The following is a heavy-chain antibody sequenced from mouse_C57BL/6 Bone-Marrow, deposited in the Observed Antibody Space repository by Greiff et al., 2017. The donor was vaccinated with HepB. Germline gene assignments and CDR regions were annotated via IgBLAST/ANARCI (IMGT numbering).Heavy chain of an antibody. J-gene: IGHJ1*03. D-gene: IGHD1-2*01. CDR3: ARDHYYGRGYFDV. CDR1: GYSITSGYD. CDR2: ISYSGST. V-gene: IGHV3-1*01. Sequence: VQLKESGPGMVKPSQSLSLTCTVTGYSITSGYDWHWIRHFPGNKLEWMGYISYSGSTNYNPSLKSRISITHDTSKNHFFLKLNSVTTEDTATYYCARDHYYGRGYFDVWGTGTTVTVSS.